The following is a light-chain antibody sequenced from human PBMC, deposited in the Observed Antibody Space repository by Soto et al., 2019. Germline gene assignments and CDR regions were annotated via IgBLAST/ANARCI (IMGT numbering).Light chain of an antibody. CDR2: EDN. CDR3: QSYDSSIRV. CDR1: SGSIASNY. J-gene: IGLJ3*02. V-gene: IGLV6-57*01. Sequence: NFMLTQPHSVSESPGKTVTISCTRSSGSIASNYVQWYQQRPGSSPTTVIYEDNQRPSGVPDRFSGSIDSSSNSASLTISGLKNEDEADYYCQSYDSSIRVFGGGTKLTVL.